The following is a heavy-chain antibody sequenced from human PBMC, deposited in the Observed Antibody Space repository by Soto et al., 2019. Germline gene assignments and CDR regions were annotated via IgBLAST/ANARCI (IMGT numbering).Heavy chain of an antibody. D-gene: IGHD6-19*01. J-gene: IGHJ1*01. Sequence: PGGSLRLSCAASGFTFSSYAMHWVRQAPGKGLEWVAVISYDGSNKYYADSVKGRFTISRDNSKNTLYLQMNSLRAEDTAVYYCARNPGIAVARFGPRAYWGQGTLVTVSS. V-gene: IGHV3-30-3*01. CDR3: ARNPGIAVARFGPRAY. CDR2: ISYDGSNK. CDR1: GFTFSSYA.